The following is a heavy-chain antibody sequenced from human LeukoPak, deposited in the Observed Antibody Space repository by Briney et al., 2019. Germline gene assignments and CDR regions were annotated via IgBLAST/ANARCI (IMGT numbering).Heavy chain of an antibody. J-gene: IGHJ3*02. Sequence: GGSLRLSCAASGFTVSSSCMNWVRQAPGKGLEWVSLIFSGGGTYYADSVKGRFTISRDNSKNTLFLQMNSLRAEDTAVYYCARGGVVYPDSFDIWGRGTMVTVSS. CDR3: ARGGVVYPDSFDI. CDR1: GFTVSSSC. D-gene: IGHD2-15*01. V-gene: IGHV3-66*01. CDR2: IFSGGGT.